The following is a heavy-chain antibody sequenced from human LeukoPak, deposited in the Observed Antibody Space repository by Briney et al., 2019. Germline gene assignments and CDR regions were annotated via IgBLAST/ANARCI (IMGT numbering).Heavy chain of an antibody. CDR1: GYTFTSYG. D-gene: IGHD2-2*01. J-gene: IGHJ6*03. CDR3: AREGEGVPGAMSWFQYYYYYMDV. CDR2: ISAYNGNT. Sequence: ASVKVSCKASGYTFTSYGISWVRQAPGQGLEWMGWISAYNGNTNYAQKFKGRVIMTTDTLTTIAHMELRSLRSDDTAVYYCAREGEGVPGAMSWFQYYYYYMDVWGKGTTVIVSS. V-gene: IGHV1-18*01.